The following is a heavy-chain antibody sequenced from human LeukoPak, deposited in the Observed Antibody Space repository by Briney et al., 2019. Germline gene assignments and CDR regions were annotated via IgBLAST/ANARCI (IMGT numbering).Heavy chain of an antibody. D-gene: IGHD2-8*02. CDR3: ARVYCSGGVCWSTAGFEY. V-gene: IGHV4-59*01. CDR1: GGSITDNF. CDR2: SHHTCAT. J-gene: IGHJ4*02. Sequence: SETLSLTCPVSGGSITDNFCGWVRQTPEHGLEWIAYSHHTCATRNNPSLNGRVTISVDTSKNQISLKLNTVTVADKDLYYSARVYCSGGVCWSTAGFEYWGQGTPVTVSS.